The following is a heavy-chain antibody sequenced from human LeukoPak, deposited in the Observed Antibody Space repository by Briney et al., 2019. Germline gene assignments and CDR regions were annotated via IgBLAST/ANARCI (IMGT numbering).Heavy chain of an antibody. CDR2: ICYRGTT. CDR1: GGSISSYY. V-gene: IGHV4-59*01. J-gene: IGHJ4*02. CDR3: ARGGYYYDSSGYYGAYYFDY. Sequence: PSETLSLTCTVSGGSISSYYWSWIRQPPGKGLEWIGYICYRGTTNYNPSLKSRVTISVDTSKNQFSLKLSSVTAADTAVYYCARGGYYYDSSGYYGAYYFDYWGQGTLVTVSS. D-gene: IGHD3-22*01.